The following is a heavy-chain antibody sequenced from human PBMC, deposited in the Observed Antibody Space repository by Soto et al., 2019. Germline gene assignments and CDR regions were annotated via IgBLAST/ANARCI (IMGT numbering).Heavy chain of an antibody. D-gene: IGHD3-22*01. CDR1: GYTFTSYY. V-gene: IGHV1-46*01. CDR2: INPSSDST. J-gene: IGHJ4*02. CDR3: ARGLAKYYYDSSGYGLANDY. Sequence: QVQLVQSGAEVKKPGASVKVSCKASGYTFTSYYMHWVRQAPGQGLEWMGIINPSSDSTTYAQKFQGRVTMTRDTSTSTVYMELSRLRSEDTAVYYCARGLAKYYYDSSGYGLANDYWGQGALVTVSS.